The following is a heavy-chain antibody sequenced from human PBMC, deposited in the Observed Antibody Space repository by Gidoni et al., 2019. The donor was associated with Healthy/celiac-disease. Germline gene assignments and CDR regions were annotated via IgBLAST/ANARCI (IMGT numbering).Heavy chain of an antibody. CDR3: AKDKDTYYYDSSGYGAEGYFDY. CDR2: ISGSGGST. D-gene: IGHD3-22*01. Sequence: EVQLLESGGGLVQPGGSLRLSCAASGFTFSRYALSWVRQAPGKGLEWVSAISGSGGSTYYADSVKGRFTISRDNSKNTLYLQMNSLRAEDTAVYYCAKDKDTYYYDSSGYGAEGYFDYWGQGTLVTVSS. J-gene: IGHJ4*02. V-gene: IGHV3-23*01. CDR1: GFTFSRYA.